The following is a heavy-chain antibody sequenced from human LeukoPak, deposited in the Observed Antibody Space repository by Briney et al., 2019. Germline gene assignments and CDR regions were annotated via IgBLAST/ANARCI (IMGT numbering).Heavy chain of an antibody. CDR3: ATYRQVLLPFES. V-gene: IGHV3-23*01. Sequence: GGSLRLSCAASRFTFSSYAMSWVRQAPWKGLEWVSAISGSGGSTYYADSVKGRFTISRDNSKSTLSLQMNSLRAEDTAIYYCATYRQVLLPFESWGQGTLVTVSS. J-gene: IGHJ4*02. D-gene: IGHD2-8*02. CDR2: ISGSGGST. CDR1: RFTFSSYA.